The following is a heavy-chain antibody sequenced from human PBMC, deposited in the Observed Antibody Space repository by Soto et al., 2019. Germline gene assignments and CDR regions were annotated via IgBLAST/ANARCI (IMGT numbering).Heavy chain of an antibody. CDR1: GFTFIRYG. D-gene: IGHD6-13*01. CDR2: IWYDGSNK. J-gene: IGHJ6*02. Sequence: GGSLRLSCAASGFTFIRYGMHWVRQAPGKGLGWVAVIWYDGSNKYYADSVKGRFTISRDNSKNTLYLQMNSLRAEDTAVYYCARERVGSSWSLYYYYGMDVWGQGTTVTVSS. CDR3: ARERVGSSWSLYYYYGMDV. V-gene: IGHV3-33*01.